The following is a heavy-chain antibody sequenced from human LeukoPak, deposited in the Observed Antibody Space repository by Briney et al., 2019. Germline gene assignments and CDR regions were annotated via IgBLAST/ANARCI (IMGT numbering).Heavy chain of an antibody. CDR1: GGTFSSYA. CDR2: IIPIFGTA. J-gene: IGHJ5*02. D-gene: IGHD1-1*01. V-gene: IGHV1-69*01. CDR3: AREGTSPLGDWFDP. Sequence: ASVKVSCKASGGTFSSYAISWVRQAPGQGLEWMGGIIPIFGTANYAQKFQGRVTITADESTSTAYMELSSLRSEDTAVYYCAREGTSPLGDWFDPWGQGTLVTVSS.